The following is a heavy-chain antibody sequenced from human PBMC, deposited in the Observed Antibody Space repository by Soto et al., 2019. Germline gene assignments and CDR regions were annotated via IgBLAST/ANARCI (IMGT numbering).Heavy chain of an antibody. V-gene: IGHV1-18*01. J-gene: IGHJ4*02. D-gene: IGHD3-22*01. CDR2: ISAYSGNT. CDR3: ARHDSSGYYYYFDY. CDR1: GYTFTSYG. Sequence: ASVKVSCKASGYTFTSYGISWVRQAPGQGLEWMGWISAYSGNTNYAQKLQGRVTMTTDTSTSTAYMELRSLRSDDTAVYYCARHDSSGYYYYFDYWGQGTLVTAPQ.